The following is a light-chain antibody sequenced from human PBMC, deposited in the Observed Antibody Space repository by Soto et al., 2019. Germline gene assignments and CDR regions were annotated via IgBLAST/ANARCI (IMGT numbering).Light chain of an antibody. CDR3: SSYTSSSTPVV. CDR2: DVS. J-gene: IGLJ2*01. Sequence: QSVLTQPASVSGSPGQSITISCTGTSSDVGGYNYVSWYQQHPSKVPKLMIYDVSNRPSGVSNRFSGSKSGNTASLTISGLQAEDEADYYCSSYTSSSTPVVFGGGTKVTVL. V-gene: IGLV2-14*01. CDR1: SSDVGGYNY.